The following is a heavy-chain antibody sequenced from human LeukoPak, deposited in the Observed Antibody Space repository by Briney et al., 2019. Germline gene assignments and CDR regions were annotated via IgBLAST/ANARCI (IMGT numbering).Heavy chain of an antibody. Sequence: GESLKISCKCSGYSFTSYWIGWVRQMPAKGLDWMGIIYPGDSDTRYSPSFQGQFTISADKSISTAYLQWSSLKASDTAMYYCARGLHSSGPTMGDYWGQGTLVTVSS. CDR1: GYSFTSYW. CDR2: IYPGDSDT. D-gene: IGHD3-22*01. V-gene: IGHV5-51*01. CDR3: ARGLHSSGPTMGDY. J-gene: IGHJ4*02.